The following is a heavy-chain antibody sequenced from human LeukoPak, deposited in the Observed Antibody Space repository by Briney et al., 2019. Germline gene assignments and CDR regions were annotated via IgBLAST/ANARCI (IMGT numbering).Heavy chain of an antibody. CDR2: IIPIFGTA. CDR3: ARDSPRITIFGVGSLDAFDI. Sequence: SVKVSCKASGGTFSRYAISLVRQAPGQGLEWMGGIIPIFGTANYAQKFPGRVTTTTDAATSTASMEQSSLRSEDTAVYDCARDSPRITIFGVGSLDAFDIWGQGTMVTVSS. J-gene: IGHJ3*02. CDR1: GGTFSRYA. D-gene: IGHD3-3*01. V-gene: IGHV1-69*05.